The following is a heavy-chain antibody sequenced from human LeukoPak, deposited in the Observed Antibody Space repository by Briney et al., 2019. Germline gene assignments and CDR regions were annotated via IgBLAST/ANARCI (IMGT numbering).Heavy chain of an antibody. Sequence: PGGSLRLSCAASGFTVSSNYMSWVRQAPGKGLEWVSVIYSGGSTYYSDSVKGRFTTSRDNSKNTLYLQMNSLRAEDTAVYYCARDASVCSSTSCYGDVWGKGTTVTVSS. V-gene: IGHV3-53*01. J-gene: IGHJ6*04. CDR2: IYSGGST. D-gene: IGHD2-2*01. CDR3: ARDASVCSSTSCYGDV. CDR1: GFTVSSNY.